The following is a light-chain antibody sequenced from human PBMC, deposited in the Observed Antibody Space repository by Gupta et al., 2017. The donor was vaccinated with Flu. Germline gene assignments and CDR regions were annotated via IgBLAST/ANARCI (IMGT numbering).Light chain of an antibody. CDR2: GNN. CDR3: QSFDTSLNAYV. V-gene: IGLV1-40*01. J-gene: IGLJ1*01. Sequence: QSVLTQPPSVSGAPGQSDTISCPGARSNIGANYDVHWYQQTPGEAPKLLIHGNNDRPSGVPDRFSGAKSGTSASLAITGLQAEDEADYYCQSFDTSLNAYVFGTGTQVTVL. CDR1: RSNIGANYD.